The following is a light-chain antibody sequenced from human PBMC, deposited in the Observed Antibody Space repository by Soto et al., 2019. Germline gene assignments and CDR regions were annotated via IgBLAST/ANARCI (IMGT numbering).Light chain of an antibody. Sequence: QSALTQPASVSGSPGQSITISCTGTSSDIGGYDYVSWYQQHPGKAPKLMIYDVSNRPSGVSNRFSGSKSGNTASLTISGLQAEDEGDYYCSSYTRSSTLAVFGGGTQLTVL. CDR1: SSDIGGYDY. CDR3: SSYTRSSTLAV. CDR2: DVS. J-gene: IGLJ3*02. V-gene: IGLV2-14*01.